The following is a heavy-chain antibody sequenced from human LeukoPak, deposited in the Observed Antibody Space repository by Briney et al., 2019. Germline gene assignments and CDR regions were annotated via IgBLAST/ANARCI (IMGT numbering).Heavy chain of an antibody. V-gene: IGHV1-18*01. CDR2: ISAYNGNT. D-gene: IGHD3-16*01. CDR3: ARRLGLAFDI. Sequence: ASVKVSCKPSRYTFTSYGISWVGQAPGQGGEWMGWISAYNGNTNYAQKLQGRVTMTTDTSTRTAYRERRRLRSDDTAVYYCARRLGLAFDIWGQGTMVTVSS. J-gene: IGHJ3*02. CDR1: RYTFTSYG.